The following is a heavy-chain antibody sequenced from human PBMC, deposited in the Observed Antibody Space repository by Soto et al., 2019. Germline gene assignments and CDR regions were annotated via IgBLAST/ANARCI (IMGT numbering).Heavy chain of an antibody. Sequence: GGSLRLSCAASGFTVSRNYMSWVRQAPGKGLEWVSIIHSGDSTYYAGSVKGRFTISRDNSKNTLFLQMNSLRVEDTAVYYCASRHTSSWSALDYWGQGTQVTVSS. CDR2: IHSGDST. D-gene: IGHD6-13*01. V-gene: IGHV3-66*01. CDR3: ASRHTSSWSALDY. J-gene: IGHJ4*02. CDR1: GFTVSRNY.